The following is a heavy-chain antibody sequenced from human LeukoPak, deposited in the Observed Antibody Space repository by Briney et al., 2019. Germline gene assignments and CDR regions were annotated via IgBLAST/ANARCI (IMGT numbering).Heavy chain of an antibody. CDR3: ARDREYSSSWVGAGDY. CDR2: ISYDGSNK. D-gene: IGHD6-13*01. CDR1: GFTFSSYA. J-gene: IGHJ4*02. V-gene: IGHV3-30*04. Sequence: GGSLRLSCAASGFTFSSYAMHWVRQAPGKGLEWVAVISYDGSNKYYADSVKGRFTISRDNSKNTLYLQMNSLRAEDTAVYYCARDREYSSSWVGAGDYWGQGTLVTVSS.